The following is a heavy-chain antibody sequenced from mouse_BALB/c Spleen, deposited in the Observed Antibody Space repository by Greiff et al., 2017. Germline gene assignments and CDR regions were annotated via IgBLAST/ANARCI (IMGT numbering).Heavy chain of an antibody. D-gene: IGHD2-13*01. Sequence: LVKTGASVKISCKASGYSFTGYYMHWVKQSHGKSLEWIGYISCYNGATSYNQKFKGKATFTVDKSSSTAYMQLSSPTSEDSAVYYCTRDYKWGQGTTLTVSS. CDR1: GYSFTGYY. V-gene: IGHV1S34*01. CDR3: TRDYK. CDR2: ISCYNGAT. J-gene: IGHJ2*01.